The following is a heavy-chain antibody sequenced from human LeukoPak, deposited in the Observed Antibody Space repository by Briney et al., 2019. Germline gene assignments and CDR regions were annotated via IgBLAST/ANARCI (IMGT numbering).Heavy chain of an antibody. D-gene: IGHD3-10*01. CDR2: ISGRCGST. CDR3: AKDPNYYGSGSYGP. CDR1: GFTFSSYA. V-gene: IGHV3-23*01. J-gene: IGHJ5*02. Sequence: GGSLRLSCAASGFTFSSYAMSWVRQAPGKGLEWVSAISGRCGSTYYADSVKGRFTISRDNSKNTLYLQMNSLRAEDTAVYYCAKDPNYYGSGSYGPWGQGTLVTVSS.